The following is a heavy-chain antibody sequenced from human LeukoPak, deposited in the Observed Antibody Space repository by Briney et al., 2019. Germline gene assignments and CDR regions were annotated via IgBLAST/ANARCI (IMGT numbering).Heavy chain of an antibody. CDR1: GFTFSFYV. CDR3: ARGRQRWLQSDAFDI. D-gene: IGHD5-24*01. Sequence: GGSLRLPCAASGFTFSFYVMNWVRQAPGKGLEWVAVISNDGSNKYYADSVKGRFTISRDNSKNTFYLQTNSLRPEDTALYYCARGRQRWLQSDAFDIWGLGTMVTVSS. V-gene: IGHV3-30-3*01. J-gene: IGHJ3*02. CDR2: ISNDGSNK.